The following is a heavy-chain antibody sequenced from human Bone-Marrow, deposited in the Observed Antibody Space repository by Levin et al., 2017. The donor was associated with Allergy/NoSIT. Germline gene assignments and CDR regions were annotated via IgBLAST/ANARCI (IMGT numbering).Heavy chain of an antibody. V-gene: IGHV3-30*18. CDR3: AKDRPSLRYSGLVDY. CDR1: GFTFSSYG. D-gene: IGHD1-26*01. CDR2: ISYDGSNK. Sequence: LSLTCAASGFTFSSYGMHWVRQAPGKGLEWVAVISYDGSNKYYADSVKGRFTISRDNSKNTLYLQMNSLRAEDTAVYYCAKDRPSLRYSGLVDYWGQGTLVTVSS. J-gene: IGHJ4*02.